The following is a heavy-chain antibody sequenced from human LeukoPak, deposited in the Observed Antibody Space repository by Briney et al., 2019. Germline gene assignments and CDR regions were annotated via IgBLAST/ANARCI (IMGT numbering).Heavy chain of an antibody. CDR3: AKAGGSGSYYGYYYYMDV. CDR2: IKTDGSQI. V-gene: IGHV3-7*03. J-gene: IGHJ6*03. D-gene: IGHD3-10*01. CDR1: GFTFSSYW. Sequence: GGSLRLSCVASGFTFSSYWMTWVRQAPGKGLEWVANIKTDGSQIYYVDSVKGRFTISRDNAKNTLYLQMNSLRAEDTAVYYCAKAGGSGSYYGYYYYMDVWGKGTTVTVSS.